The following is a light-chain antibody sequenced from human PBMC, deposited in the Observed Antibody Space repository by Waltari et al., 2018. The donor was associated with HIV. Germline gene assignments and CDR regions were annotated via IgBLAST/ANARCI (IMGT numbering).Light chain of an antibody. V-gene: IGLV2-18*02. CDR1: SSDVGRHNR. J-gene: IGLJ1*01. CDR3: SSYTSSSTYV. Sequence: QSALTQPPSVSGSPGQSVTISCTGSSSDVGRHNRVSWYQQPPGTAPKLLIYEVTYRPSGVPDRFSWSKSGNTASLTISGLQAEDEADYYCSSYTSSSTYVFGTGTRVTVL. CDR2: EVT.